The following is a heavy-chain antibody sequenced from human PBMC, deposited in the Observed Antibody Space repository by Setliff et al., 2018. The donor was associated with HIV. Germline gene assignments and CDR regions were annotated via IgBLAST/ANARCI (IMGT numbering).Heavy chain of an antibody. CDR2: IDASSTYM. CDR1: GFTFSSYS. CDR3: ARNYHGTVTSVALDY. D-gene: IGHD3-10*01. Sequence: GGSLRLSCAASGFTFSSYSMSWVRQAQGKGLEWVSCIDASSTYMSYVDSVKGRFTISRDNTKNLVFLQMDDLRAEDTALSYCARNYHGTVTSVALDYWGQGTLVTVSS. V-gene: IGHV3-21*01. J-gene: IGHJ4*02.